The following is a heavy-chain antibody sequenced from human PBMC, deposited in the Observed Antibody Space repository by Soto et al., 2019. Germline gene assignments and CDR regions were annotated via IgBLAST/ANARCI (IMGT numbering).Heavy chain of an antibody. D-gene: IGHD2-8*01. J-gene: IGHJ3*02. V-gene: IGHV3-48*01. Sequence: GGSLRLSCAASGFTFSSYSMNWVRQAPGKGLEWVSYISSSSSTIYYADSVKGRFTISRDNAKNSLYLQMNSLRAEDTAVYYCARDFRMDCTNGVCYRDGDAFDIWGQGTMVTVSS. CDR1: GFTFSSYS. CDR2: ISSSSSTI. CDR3: ARDFRMDCTNGVCYRDGDAFDI.